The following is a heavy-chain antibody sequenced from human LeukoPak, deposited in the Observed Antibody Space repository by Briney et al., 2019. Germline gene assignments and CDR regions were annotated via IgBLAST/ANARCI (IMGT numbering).Heavy chain of an antibody. V-gene: IGHV4-39*02. CDR2: SDYSGSP. CDR1: GGSVSNSNYC. J-gene: IGHJ4*02. Sequence: SETLSLTCTVSGGSVSNSNYCWGWMRQPPGKQLEWIGSSDYSGSPLYNPSLKSRVTISVDTSKNQFSLKLSSVTAADTAVYYCARERGDYVWGSYRPNYFDYWGQGTLVTVSS. CDR3: ARERGDYVWGSYRPNYFDY. D-gene: IGHD3-16*02.